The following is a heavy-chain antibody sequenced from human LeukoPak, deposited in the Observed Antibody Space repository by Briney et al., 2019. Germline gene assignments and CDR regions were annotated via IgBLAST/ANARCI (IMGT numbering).Heavy chain of an antibody. CDR3: ARDSKIFGVALGAFDI. J-gene: IGHJ3*02. V-gene: IGHV3-9*01. D-gene: IGHD3-3*01. Sequence: PGRSLRLSCAASGFTFDDYAMHWVRQAPGKGLEWVSGISWNSGSIGYADSVKGRFTISRDNAKNSLYLQMNSLRAEDTAVYYCARDSKIFGVALGAFDIWGQGTMVTVSS. CDR1: GFTFDDYA. CDR2: ISWNSGSI.